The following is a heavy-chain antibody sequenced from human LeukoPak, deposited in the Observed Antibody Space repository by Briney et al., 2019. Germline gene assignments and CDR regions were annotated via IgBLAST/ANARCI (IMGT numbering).Heavy chain of an antibody. D-gene: IGHD3-3*01. CDR2: IYTSGST. V-gene: IGHV4-4*07. Sequence: ASETLSLTCTVSGGSISSYYWSWIRQPAGKGLEWIGRIYTSGSTNYNPSLKSRVTISVDTSKNQFSLKLSSVTAADTAVYYCARDGGITIFGVGNNWFDPWGQGTLVTVSS. J-gene: IGHJ5*02. CDR1: GGSISSYY. CDR3: ARDGGITIFGVGNNWFDP.